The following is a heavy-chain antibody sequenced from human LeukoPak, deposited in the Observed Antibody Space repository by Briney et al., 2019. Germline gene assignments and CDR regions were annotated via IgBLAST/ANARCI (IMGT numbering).Heavy chain of an antibody. Sequence: PGGSVRLSCVASGFTFNNYRMSWARQAPGKGLVWVANIIQDGSAKNYVDSVKGRFTISRDIAKNSLYLQMNSLRAEDTAVYYCARVTSYYYTSSDDDYFDYAGQETLVTVSS. D-gene: IGHD3-22*01. CDR2: IIQDGSAK. CDR1: GFTFNNYR. CDR3: ARVTSYYYTSSDDDYFDY. V-gene: IGHV3-7*04. J-gene: IGHJ4*02.